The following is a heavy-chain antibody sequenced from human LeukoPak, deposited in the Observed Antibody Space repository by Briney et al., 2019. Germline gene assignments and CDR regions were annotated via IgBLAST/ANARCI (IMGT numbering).Heavy chain of an antibody. Sequence: GGSLRLSCAASGFTFSSYGMHWVRQAPGKGLEWVAVISYDGSNKYYADSVKGRFTISRDNSKNTLYLQMNSLRAEDTAVYYCATPPHIVGATTGDYWGQGTLVTVSS. V-gene: IGHV3-30*03. CDR3: ATPPHIVGATTGDY. D-gene: IGHD1-26*01. J-gene: IGHJ4*02. CDR1: GFTFSSYG. CDR2: ISYDGSNK.